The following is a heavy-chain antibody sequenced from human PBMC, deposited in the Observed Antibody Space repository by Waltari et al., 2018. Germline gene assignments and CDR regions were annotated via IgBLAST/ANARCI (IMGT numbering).Heavy chain of an antibody. CDR2: LKQDGSES. V-gene: IGHV3-7*01. CDR3: ARPYSSGWYINFDY. D-gene: IGHD6-19*01. Sequence: EVQLVESGGGLVQPGGSLRRSCTASGFTFSSYSRVWVCRAPGKGLEWVATLKQDGSESYYVDSVKGRFTFSRDNAKNSLYLQMNSLRAEDTAVYYCARPYSSGWYINFDYWCQGTLVTVSS. CDR1: GFTFSSYS. J-gene: IGHJ4*02.